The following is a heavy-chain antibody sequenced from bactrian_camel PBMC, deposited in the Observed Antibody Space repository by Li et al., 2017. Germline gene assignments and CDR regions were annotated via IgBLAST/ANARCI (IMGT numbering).Heavy chain of an antibody. CDR3: AASPSSRGCWWGAVCMY. V-gene: IGHV3S53*01. CDR2: IDSEGQT. CDR1: AYITEQCG. J-gene: IGHJ4*01. D-gene: IGHD7*01. Sequence: HVQLVESGGGLVQAGGSLKLSCAGSAYITEQCGMGWFRQAPGKEREGIVSIDSEGQTTYAESVKGRFTISQDNAKSTLYLQMDSLKPEDSDMYYCAASPSSRGCWWGAVCMYWGQGTQVTVS.